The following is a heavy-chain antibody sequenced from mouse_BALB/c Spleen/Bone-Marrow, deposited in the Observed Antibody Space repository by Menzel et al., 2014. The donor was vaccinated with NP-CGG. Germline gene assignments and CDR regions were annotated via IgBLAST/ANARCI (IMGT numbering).Heavy chain of an antibody. Sequence: EVKVVESGGGLVQPGGSLKLSCAALGFDFSRFWMSWVRQAPGKGLEWIGEINPDSSTINYTPSLKDKFIISRVNAKNTLYLQKSKVRSEDTALYYCTRPHYYGYSAYWGQGTLVTVST. CDR2: INPDSSTI. J-gene: IGHJ3*01. CDR1: GFDFSRFW. V-gene: IGHV4-1*02. D-gene: IGHD1-2*01. CDR3: TRPHYYGYSAY.